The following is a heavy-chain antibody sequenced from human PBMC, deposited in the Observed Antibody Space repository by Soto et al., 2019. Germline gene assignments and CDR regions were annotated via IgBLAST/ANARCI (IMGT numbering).Heavy chain of an antibody. Sequence: GGSLRLSCAASGFTFRDYYMSWIRQAPGKGLEWVSYISSSGSTIYYADSVKGRFTISRDNAKNSLYLQMNSLRAEDTAVYYCARDQDTAMVTFEYWGQGTLVTVSS. D-gene: IGHD5-18*01. J-gene: IGHJ4*02. CDR1: GFTFRDYY. CDR3: ARDQDTAMVTFEY. V-gene: IGHV3-11*01. CDR2: ISSSGSTI.